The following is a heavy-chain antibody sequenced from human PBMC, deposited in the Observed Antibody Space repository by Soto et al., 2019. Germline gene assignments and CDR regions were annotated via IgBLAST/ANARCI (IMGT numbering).Heavy chain of an antibody. D-gene: IGHD3-3*01. CDR2: ISAYNGNT. J-gene: IGHJ4*02. Sequence: QVQLVQSGAEVKKPGASVKVSCKASGYTFTSYGISWVRQAPGQGLEWMGWISAYNGNTNYAQKLQGRVTMTTDTSTSTAYMELRSLRSADTAVYYCAREGRGRITIFGVVISDYWGQGTLVTVSS. V-gene: IGHV1-18*01. CDR3: AREGRGRITIFGVVISDY. CDR1: GYTFTSYG.